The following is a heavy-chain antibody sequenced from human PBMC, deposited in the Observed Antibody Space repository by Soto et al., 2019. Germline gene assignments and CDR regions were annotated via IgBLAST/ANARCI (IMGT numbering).Heavy chain of an antibody. V-gene: IGHV3-21*01. CDR3: ARMATGDKSGNAFDI. Sequence: GGSLRLSCAASGFTFSSYSMNWVRQAPGKGLEWVSSISSSSSYIYYADSVKGRFTISRDNAKNSLYLQMNSLRAEDTAVYYCARMATGDKSGNAFDIWGQGTMVTVSS. CDR2: ISSSSSYI. J-gene: IGHJ3*02. CDR1: GFTFSSYS. D-gene: IGHD7-27*01.